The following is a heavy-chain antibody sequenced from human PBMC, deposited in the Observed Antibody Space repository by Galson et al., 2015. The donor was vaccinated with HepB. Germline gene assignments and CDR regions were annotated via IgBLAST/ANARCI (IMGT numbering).Heavy chain of an antibody. CDR2: INAGNGDT. Sequence: SVKVSCKASGYSFTSYAFHWLRQAPGQRPEWMGRINAGNGDTKYSHKFQRVTITRDTSASTAYMELHSLRSDDTAVYYCARSWAVTGNWFDPWGQGTLVTVSS. CDR3: ARSWAVTGNWFDP. D-gene: IGHD6-19*01. CDR1: GYSFTSYA. J-gene: IGHJ5*02. V-gene: IGHV1-3*01.